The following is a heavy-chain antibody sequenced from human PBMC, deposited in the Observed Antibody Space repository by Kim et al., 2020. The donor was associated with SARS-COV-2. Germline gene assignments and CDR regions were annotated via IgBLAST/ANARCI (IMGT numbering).Heavy chain of an antibody. CDR1: GFTFSDAW. CDR3: ATSNGDGYSNGYFNY. Sequence: GGSLRLSCAASGFTFSDAWMSWVRQAPGRGLEWVGRIKSKTDGETTDFVAPVNGRFTISRDDSKTTLYLQMNSLKTEDTGVYFCATSNGDGYSNGYFNYWGQGTRVTVSS. J-gene: IGHJ4*02. V-gene: IGHV3-15*01. CDR2: IKSKTDGETT. D-gene: IGHD5-18*01.